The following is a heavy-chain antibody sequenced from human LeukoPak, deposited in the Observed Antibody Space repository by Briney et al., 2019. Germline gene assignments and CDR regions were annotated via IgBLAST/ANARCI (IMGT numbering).Heavy chain of an antibody. CDR1: GFTVSSNY. J-gene: IGHJ4*02. CDR3: ARGGMRRPYDC. CDR2: IYDIGNT. D-gene: IGHD1-14*01. V-gene: IGHV3-53*01. Sequence: GGSLRLSCAVSGFTVSSNYMSWVRQAPGKGLEWVSVIYDIGNTYYADSMKGRFTISRDTSKNTVYLQMNSLRAEDTAVYYCARGGMRRPYDCWGQGALVTVSS.